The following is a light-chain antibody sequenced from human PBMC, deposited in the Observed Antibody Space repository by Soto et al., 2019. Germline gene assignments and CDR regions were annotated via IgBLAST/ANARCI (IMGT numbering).Light chain of an antibody. CDR3: QQYGSSSWT. V-gene: IGKV3-20*01. J-gene: IGKJ1*01. CDR1: QSVSSR. Sequence: EVMLTQSPGTLSLSPGERATLSCRASQSVSSRLAWYQHKPGQAPRLLISGASSRATGIPDRFSGSGSGTDFTLTISRLEPEDFAVYYCQQYGSSSWTFGQGTKVDIK. CDR2: GAS.